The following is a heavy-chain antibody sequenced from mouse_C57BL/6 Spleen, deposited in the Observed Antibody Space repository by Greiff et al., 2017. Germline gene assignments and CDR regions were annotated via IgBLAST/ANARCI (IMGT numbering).Heavy chain of an antibody. Sequence: EVQLQQSGAELVKPGASVKLSCTASGFNIKDYYMHWVKQRTEQGLEWIGRIDPEDGETKYAPKFQGKATITADTSSNTAYLQLSSLTSEDTAVYYCARSRGYQYYFDYWGQGTTLTVSS. CDR1: GFNIKDYY. CDR3: ARSRGYQYYFDY. CDR2: IDPEDGET. V-gene: IGHV14-2*01. J-gene: IGHJ2*01. D-gene: IGHD2-2*01.